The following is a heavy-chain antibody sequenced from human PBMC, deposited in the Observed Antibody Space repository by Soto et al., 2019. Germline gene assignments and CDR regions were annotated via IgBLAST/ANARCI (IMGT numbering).Heavy chain of an antibody. Sequence: QITLKESGPTLLKPTETLTLTCSFSGFSLTGSPVGVGWIRQPPGKALECLALIYWDDDKRYSPFLRSRLAGTKDTPKSLVVRTTDNVVPLNTATHYCAHRGGGVDWNDGGFDFWGQGALVTVSS. D-gene: IGHD1-1*01. J-gene: IGHJ4*02. V-gene: IGHV2-5*02. CDR3: AHRGGGVDWNDGGFDF. CDR1: GFSLTGSPVG. CDR2: IYWDDDK.